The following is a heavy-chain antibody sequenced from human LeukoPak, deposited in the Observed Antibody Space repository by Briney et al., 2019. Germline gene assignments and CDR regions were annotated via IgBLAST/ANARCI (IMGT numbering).Heavy chain of an antibody. Sequence: GASVKVSCKASGYTFTGYYIHWVRQAPGQGLEWMGRINPGSGGTNYAQKFQGRVAMTRDTSISTAYMELSRLRSDDTAVYYCAREQGGSGTYGVDYWGQGTLVTVSP. V-gene: IGHV1-2*06. D-gene: IGHD1-26*01. CDR1: GYTFTGYY. CDR2: INPGSGGT. CDR3: AREQGGSGTYGVDY. J-gene: IGHJ4*02.